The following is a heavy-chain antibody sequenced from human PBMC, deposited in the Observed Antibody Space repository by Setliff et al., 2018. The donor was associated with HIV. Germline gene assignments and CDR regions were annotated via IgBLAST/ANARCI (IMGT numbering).Heavy chain of an antibody. CDR3: ARFRVELRDAFDI. Sequence: LSLTCAASGFTVSSNYMSWVRQAPGKGLEWVSVIYSGGSTYYADSVKGRFTISRDNSKNTLYLQMNSLRAEDTAVYYCARFRVELRDAFDIWGQGTMVTVSS. D-gene: IGHD1-7*01. CDR1: GFTVSSNY. J-gene: IGHJ3*02. CDR2: IYSGGST. V-gene: IGHV3-53*01.